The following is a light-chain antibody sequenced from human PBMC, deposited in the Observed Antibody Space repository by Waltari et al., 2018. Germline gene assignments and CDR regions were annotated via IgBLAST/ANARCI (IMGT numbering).Light chain of an antibody. CDR2: DAS. Sequence: IQLPPSQSSLSASFGARLTITCRASQGIATYLAWYQQKPGEAPRLLIYDASTLQSGVPSRFSGGGSGTDFSLTISSLQPEDFATYYCQHLSDYLFTFGPGTKVDIK. CDR3: QHLSDYLFT. CDR1: QGIATY. V-gene: IGKV1-9*01. J-gene: IGKJ3*01.